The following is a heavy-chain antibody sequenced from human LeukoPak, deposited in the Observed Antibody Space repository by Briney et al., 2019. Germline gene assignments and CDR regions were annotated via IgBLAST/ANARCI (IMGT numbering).Heavy chain of an antibody. CDR1: GFTFSSYA. J-gene: IGHJ4*02. CDR2: ISGSGDNT. CDR3: AKDPYSSGEYCFDY. Sequence: PGGSLRLSCAASGFTFSSYAMSWVRQAPGKGLEWVSGISGSGDNTYYADSVKGRFTISRDNSKNTLYVQVNSLGTEDTAAYYCAKDPYSSGEYCFDYWGQGILVTVSS. V-gene: IGHV3-23*01. D-gene: IGHD6-19*01.